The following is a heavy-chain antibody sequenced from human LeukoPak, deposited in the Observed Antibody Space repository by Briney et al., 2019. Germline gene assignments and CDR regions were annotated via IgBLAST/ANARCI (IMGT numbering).Heavy chain of an antibody. CDR3: ANYPPMRSRIVDPDAFDI. D-gene: IGHD3-22*01. V-gene: IGHV3-23*01. Sequence: GGSLSLSCAASGFTFSSYAMSWVRQAPGKGLEWVSAISGSGSSTYYADSVKGRFTISRDNSKNTLYLQMNSLRAEDTAVYYCANYPPMRSRIVDPDAFDIWGQGTMVTVSS. CDR1: GFTFSSYA. J-gene: IGHJ3*02. CDR2: ISGSGSST.